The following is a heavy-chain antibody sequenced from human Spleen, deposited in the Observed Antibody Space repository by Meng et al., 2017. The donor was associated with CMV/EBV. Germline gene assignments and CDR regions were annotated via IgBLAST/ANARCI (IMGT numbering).Heavy chain of an antibody. J-gene: IGHJ1*01. Sequence: ASVKVSCKTSRFTFTRYFMHWVRQAPGQGLEWMGMINPSGGSTSYAQNFQGRVTMTTDTSTSTVYMELTSLRSEDSALYYCATPYCSNTSCYTYFQQWGQGTLVTVSS. D-gene: IGHD2-2*02. CDR2: INPSGGST. V-gene: IGHV1-46*01. CDR3: ATPYCSNTSCYTYFQQ. CDR1: RFTFTRYF.